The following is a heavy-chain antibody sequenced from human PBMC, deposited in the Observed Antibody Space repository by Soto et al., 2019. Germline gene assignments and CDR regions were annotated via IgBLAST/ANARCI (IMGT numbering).Heavy chain of an antibody. D-gene: IGHD4-17*01. J-gene: IGHJ4*02. CDR1: GFTFRSYV. CDR2: TSYDGSNK. V-gene: IGHV3-30*19. Sequence: QVQLVESGGGVVQPGTSLRLSCVGSGFTFRSYVIHWVSQAPGKGLEWVALTSYDGSNKYYDDSVKGRFTVSRDNSRNTVDLQMDSLRLEDRALYYCSRWGTTGGLDVWGQGTLVSVSS. CDR3: SRWGTTGGLDV.